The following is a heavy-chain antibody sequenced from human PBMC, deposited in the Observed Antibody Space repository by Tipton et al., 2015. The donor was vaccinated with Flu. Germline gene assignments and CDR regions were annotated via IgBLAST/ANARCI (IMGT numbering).Heavy chain of an antibody. CDR3: ARDTSGQWLGRDHFDY. D-gene: IGHD6-19*01. J-gene: IGHJ4*02. V-gene: IGHV4-4*07. CDR2: IYSSGST. CDR1: GGSISNYY. Sequence: TLSLTCTVSGGSISNYYWSWIRQPAGKGLEWIGRIYSSGSTNYNPSLKSRVTMSVDSSKNHFSLKLSSVTAADTAVYYCARDTSGQWLGRDHFDYWGQGILVTVSS.